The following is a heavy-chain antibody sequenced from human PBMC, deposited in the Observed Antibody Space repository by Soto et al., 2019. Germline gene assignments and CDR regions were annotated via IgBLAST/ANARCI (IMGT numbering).Heavy chain of an antibody. D-gene: IGHD2-2*01. Sequence: SQTLSLTCAISGDSVSSNSAAWNWIRQSPSRGLEWLGRTYYRSKWYNDYAVSVKSRITINPDTSKNQFSLQLNSVTPEDTAVYYCAGGKVLLSYATYGMDVWGQGTTVTVSS. J-gene: IGHJ6*02. CDR3: AGGKVLLSYATYGMDV. V-gene: IGHV6-1*01. CDR2: TYYRSKWYN. CDR1: GDSVSSNSAA.